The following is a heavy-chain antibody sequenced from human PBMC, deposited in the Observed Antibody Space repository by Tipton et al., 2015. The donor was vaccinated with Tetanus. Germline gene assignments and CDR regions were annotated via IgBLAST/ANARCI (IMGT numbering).Heavy chain of an antibody. V-gene: IGHV4-30-4*01. J-gene: IGHJ4*02. Sequence: TLSLTCTVSGGSISSYYWSWIRQLPGKGLEWIGYIYYSGSTYYNPSLKSRVTISIDTSKNQFSLRLSSVTAADTAVYYCSSSPGNHYLAFFDYWGRGTLVTVSS. CDR1: GGSISSYY. CDR2: IYYSGST. CDR3: SSSPGNHYLAFFDY. D-gene: IGHD2/OR15-2a*01.